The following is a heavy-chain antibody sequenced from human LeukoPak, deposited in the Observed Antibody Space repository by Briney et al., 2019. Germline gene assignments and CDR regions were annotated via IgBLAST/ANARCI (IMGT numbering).Heavy chain of an antibody. Sequence: SETLSLTCAVYGGSFSGYYWSWIRQPPGKGLEWIGEINHSGSTNYNPSLKSRVTISVDTSKNQFSLKLSSVTAAVTAVYYCANIAAAGTRASDYWGQGTLVTVSS. CDR3: ANIAAAGTRASDY. V-gene: IGHV4-34*01. CDR2: INHSGST. CDR1: GGSFSGYY. D-gene: IGHD6-13*01. J-gene: IGHJ4*02.